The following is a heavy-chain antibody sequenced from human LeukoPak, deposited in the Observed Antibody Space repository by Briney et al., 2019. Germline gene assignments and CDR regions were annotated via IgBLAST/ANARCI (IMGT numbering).Heavy chain of an antibody. CDR3: ARDAHYYDSSGYFRAPFDY. CDR1: GYSFTSYW. D-gene: IGHD3-22*01. J-gene: IGHJ4*02. Sequence: GESLKISCKGSGYSFTSYWIGWVRQMPGKGLEWMGIIYPGDSDTRYSPSFQGQVTISADKSISTAYLQWSSLKASDTAMYYCARDAHYYDSSGYFRAPFDYWGQGTLVTVSS. CDR2: IYPGDSDT. V-gene: IGHV5-51*01.